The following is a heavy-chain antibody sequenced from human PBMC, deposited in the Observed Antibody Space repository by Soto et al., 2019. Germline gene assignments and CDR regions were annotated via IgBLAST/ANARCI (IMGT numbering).Heavy chain of an antibody. CDR1: GFTFSSFA. CDR2: ISGSGGST. D-gene: IGHD3-10*01. J-gene: IGHJ4*02. CDR3: AKAPTNYGSGSYYYY. Sequence: GGSLRLSCAASGFTFSSFAMSWVRQAPGKGLEWVSAISGSGGSTYYADSVKGRFTISRDNSKNTLYLQMNSLRAEDTAVYYCAKAPTNYGSGSYYYYWGQGTLVTVSS. V-gene: IGHV3-23*01.